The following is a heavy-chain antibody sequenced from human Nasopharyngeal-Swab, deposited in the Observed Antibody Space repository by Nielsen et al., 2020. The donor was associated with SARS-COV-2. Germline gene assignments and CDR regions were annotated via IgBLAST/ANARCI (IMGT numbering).Heavy chain of an antibody. J-gene: IGHJ4*02. CDR2: ISGSGGST. D-gene: IGHD6-13*01. V-gene: IGHV3-23*01. Sequence: GESLKISCAASGFTFSNHDMTWVRQAPGKGLEWVSTISGSGGSTNYADSVKGRFTISRDNSENTLYLQMNSLRAEDTAVYYCANRRGSSWHPYCYDYWGQGTLVTVSS. CDR1: GFTFSNHD. CDR3: ANRRGSSWHPYCYDY.